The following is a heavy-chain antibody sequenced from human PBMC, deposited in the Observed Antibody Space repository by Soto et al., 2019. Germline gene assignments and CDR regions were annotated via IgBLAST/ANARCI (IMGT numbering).Heavy chain of an antibody. CDR1: GGSISSGGSH. V-gene: IGHV4-31*03. J-gene: IGHJ5*02. Sequence: SETLSLICTVSGGSISSGGSHWSWIRQHPGKGLEWIGYTYYSGRTYYNPSLKSRVTISVDTSKNQFSLKLSSVTAADTAVYYCARGEMATTLFMGFFWFDPWGQGTLVTVSS. CDR3: ARGEMATTLFMGFFWFDP. D-gene: IGHD5-12*01. CDR2: TYYSGRT.